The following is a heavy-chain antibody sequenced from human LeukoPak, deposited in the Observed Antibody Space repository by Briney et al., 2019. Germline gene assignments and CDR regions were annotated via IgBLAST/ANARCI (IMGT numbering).Heavy chain of an antibody. D-gene: IGHD6-19*01. CDR3: ARMGSGLFDY. V-gene: IGHV4-34*12. Sequence: SETLSLTCAVFGGSFSGYYWSWVRQPPGKGLEWIGEIVHSGSINYNPSLTSRVTISVDTSKNHFSLELTSMTAADTAVYFCARMGSGLFDYWGQGTLVTVSS. CDR1: GGSFSGYY. J-gene: IGHJ4*02. CDR2: IVHSGSI.